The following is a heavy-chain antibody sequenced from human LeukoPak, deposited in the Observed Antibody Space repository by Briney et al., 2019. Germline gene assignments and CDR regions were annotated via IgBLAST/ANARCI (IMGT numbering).Heavy chain of an antibody. CDR2: IYPGDSDT. CDR1: GYSFSSYW. J-gene: IGHJ6*03. D-gene: IGHD6-6*01. V-gene: IGHV5-51*01. CDR3: ARQPSIAARPSYMDV. Sequence: GESLKISCKGSGYSFSSYWIGWVRQMPGKGLEWMGIIYPGDSDTRYSPSFQGQVTISADKSISTAYLQWSSLKASDTAMYYCARQPSIAARPSYMDVWGKGTTVTVSS.